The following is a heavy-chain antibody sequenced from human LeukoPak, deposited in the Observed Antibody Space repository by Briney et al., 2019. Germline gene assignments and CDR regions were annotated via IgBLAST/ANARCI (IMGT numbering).Heavy chain of an antibody. Sequence: GGSLRLSCAAPGFTLPSYEMNWVRQAPGKGRGWVSYISSSGSTIYYADSVKGRFTTSTENAKNSLYLQMNSLRAEDTAVYYCVYGDFVRTVNYFDYWGQGTLVTVS. CDR1: GFTLPSYE. CDR2: ISSSGSTI. CDR3: VYGDFVRTVNYFDY. J-gene: IGHJ4*02. V-gene: IGHV3-48*03. D-gene: IGHD4-17*01.